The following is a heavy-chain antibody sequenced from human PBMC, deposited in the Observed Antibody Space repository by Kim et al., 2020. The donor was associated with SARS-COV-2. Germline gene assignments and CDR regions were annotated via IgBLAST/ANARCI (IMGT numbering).Heavy chain of an antibody. J-gene: IGHJ4*02. CDR3: ARAESRGQWLPPDC. CDR2: IGVAGDT. V-gene: IGHV3-13*01. Sequence: GGSLRLSCTASGFTFSAYDMHWVRQARGKGLEWVSAIGVAGDTYYLGSVKGRFTISRDNAKNSFFLQMNSLRAGDTAVYFCARAESRGQWLPPDCWGQGSLVAVSS. CDR1: GFTFSAYD. D-gene: IGHD6-19*01.